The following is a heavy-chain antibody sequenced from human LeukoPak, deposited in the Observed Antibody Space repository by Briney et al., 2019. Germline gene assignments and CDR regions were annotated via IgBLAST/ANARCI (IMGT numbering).Heavy chain of an antibody. CDR2: IYYSGST. CDR3: ARELGYCSGGSCYPYNWFDP. V-gene: IGHV4-59*01. J-gene: IGHJ5*02. Sequence: PSETLSLTCTVSGGSISSYYWSWIRQPPGKGLEWIGYIYYSGSTNYNPSLKSRVTISVDTSKNQFSLKLSSVTAADTAVYYCARELGYCSGGSCYPYNWFDPWGQGTLVTVSS. CDR1: GGSISSYY. D-gene: IGHD2-15*01.